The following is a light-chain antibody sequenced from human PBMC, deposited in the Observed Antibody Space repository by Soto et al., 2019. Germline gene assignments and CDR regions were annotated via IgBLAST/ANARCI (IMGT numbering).Light chain of an antibody. CDR2: GAS. V-gene: IGKV3-15*01. CDR1: QSVNSN. J-gene: IGKJ4*01. Sequence: EIVMTQSPATLSVSPGERATLSCRASQSVNSNLAWYQQKPGQAPRLLIYGASTRAAGIPARFSGSGSGTEFSLTISSLQSEDFALYYCQQHINWPLTFGGGTKV. CDR3: QQHINWPLT.